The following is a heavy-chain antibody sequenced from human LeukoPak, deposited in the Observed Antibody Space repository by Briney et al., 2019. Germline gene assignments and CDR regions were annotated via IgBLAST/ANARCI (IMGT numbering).Heavy chain of an antibody. V-gene: IGHV3-23*01. CDR3: AKDKAFLAGYFDY. CDR1: GFTFSSYA. Sequence: GGSLRLSCAASGFTFSSYAMSWVRQAPGKGLEWVSAISGSGGSTYYADSVKGRFTISRDNSKNTLYLQLNSLRPEDTAVYYCAKDKAFLAGYFDYWGQGNLVTVSS. J-gene: IGHJ4*02. CDR2: ISGSGGST.